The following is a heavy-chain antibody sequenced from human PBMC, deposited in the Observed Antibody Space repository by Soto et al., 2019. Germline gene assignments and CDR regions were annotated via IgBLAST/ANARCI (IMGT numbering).Heavy chain of an antibody. D-gene: IGHD4-17*01. J-gene: IGHJ4*02. CDR3: ARTTTVTTPADY. CDR1: GFSLSTSGMC. Sequence: SGPTLVNPTQTLTLTCTFSGFSLSTSGMCVSWIRQPPGKALEWLALINWDDDKYYTTSLKTRLTISKDTSKNQVVLTMTNMDTVDTATYYCARTTTVTTPADYWGQGTLVTVSS. CDR2: INWDDDK. V-gene: IGHV2-70*01.